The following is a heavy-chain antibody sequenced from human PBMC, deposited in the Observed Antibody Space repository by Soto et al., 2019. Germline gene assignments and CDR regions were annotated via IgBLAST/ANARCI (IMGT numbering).Heavy chain of an antibody. CDR1: GGTFSSYA. CDR2: IVVGSGNT. D-gene: IGHD6-6*01. CDR3: AGSSSSVDYFDY. V-gene: IGHV1-58*02. J-gene: IGHJ4*02. Sequence: GASVKVSCKASGGTFSSYAISWVRQAPGQGLEWIGWIVVGSGNTNYAQKFQERVTITRDMSTSTAYMELSSLRSEDTAVYYCAGSSSSVDYFDYWGQGTLVTVSS.